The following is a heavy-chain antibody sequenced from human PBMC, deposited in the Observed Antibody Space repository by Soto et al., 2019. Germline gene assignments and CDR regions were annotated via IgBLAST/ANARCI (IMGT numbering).Heavy chain of an antibody. CDR3: ARGTTTSAFSAMDV. Sequence: QVQLVESGGGVVQPGRSLRLSCAASGFTFNYHALNWVRQAPGKGLEWVAVISYDGDNKYIAESVKGRFTISRDKSKNTVSLQINSLRTEDTAMYFCARGTTTSAFSAMDVWGQGTTVTVSS. CDR1: GFTFNYHA. CDR2: ISYDGDNK. V-gene: IGHV3-30-3*01. D-gene: IGHD1-1*01. J-gene: IGHJ6*02.